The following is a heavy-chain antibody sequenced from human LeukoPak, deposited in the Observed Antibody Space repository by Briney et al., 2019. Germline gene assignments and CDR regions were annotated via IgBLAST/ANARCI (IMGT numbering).Heavy chain of an antibody. Sequence: RPGGSLRLSCAASGFNFGSYAMHWVRQAPGKGMEWVAVIPYDGSYKYYADSVKGRFTISRDNSKNTLYLQMNSLRVEDTAVYYCASHHRIAVVGSEYFQHWGQGTLVTVSS. V-gene: IGHV3-30*04. CDR1: GFNFGSYA. CDR3: ASHHRIAVVGSEYFQH. J-gene: IGHJ1*01. D-gene: IGHD6-19*01. CDR2: IPYDGSYK.